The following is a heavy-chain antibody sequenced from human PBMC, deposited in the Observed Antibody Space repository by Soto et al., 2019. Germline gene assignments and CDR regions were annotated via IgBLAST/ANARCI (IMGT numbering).Heavy chain of an antibody. CDR1: GFTFSSYG. J-gene: IGHJ6*02. CDR2: ISYDGSNK. D-gene: IGHD2-15*01. V-gene: IGHV3-30*18. Sequence: QVQLVESGGGVVQPGRSLRLSCAASGFTFSSYGMHWVRQAPGKGLEWVAVISYDGSNKYYADSVKGRFTISRDNSKNTLYLQMNSLRAEDTAVYYCAKLRGVVVAALAGMDVWGQGTTVTVSS. CDR3: AKLRGVVVAALAGMDV.